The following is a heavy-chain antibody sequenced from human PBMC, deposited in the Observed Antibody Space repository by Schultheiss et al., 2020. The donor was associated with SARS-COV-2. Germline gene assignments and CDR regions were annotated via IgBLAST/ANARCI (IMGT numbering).Heavy chain of an antibody. D-gene: IGHD3-16*01. CDR2: IYYSGST. Sequence: SETLSLTCTVSGGSISSSSYYWGWIRQPPGKGLEWIGSIYYSGSTYYNPSLKSRVTISVDTSKNQFSLKLSSVTAADTAVYYCARGDVGGFDYWGQGTLVTVSS. CDR3: ARGDVGGFDY. CDR1: GGSISSSSYY. V-gene: IGHV4-39*01. J-gene: IGHJ4*02.